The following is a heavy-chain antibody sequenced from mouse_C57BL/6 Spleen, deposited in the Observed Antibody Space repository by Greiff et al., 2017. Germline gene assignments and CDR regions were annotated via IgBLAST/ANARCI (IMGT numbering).Heavy chain of an antibody. CDR3: ARDTLSSYGIAY. V-gene: IGHV5-4*01. CDR2: ISDGGSYT. D-gene: IGHD1-1*01. CDR1: GFTFSSYA. J-gene: IGHJ3*01. Sequence: EVHLVESGGGLVKPGGSLTLSCAASGFTFSSYAMSWVRQTPEKRLEWVATISDGGSYTYYPDNVKGRFTLSRDNAKNNLYLQMSHLKSEDTARYYCARDTLSSYGIAYWGQGTLVTVSA.